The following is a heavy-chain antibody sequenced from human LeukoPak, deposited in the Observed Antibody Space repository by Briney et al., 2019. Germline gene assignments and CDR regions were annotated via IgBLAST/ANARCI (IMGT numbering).Heavy chain of an antibody. CDR1: GFTFSSYA. V-gene: IGHV3-23*01. CDR2: ISGSGGST. D-gene: IGHD2-15*01. J-gene: IGHJ5*02. CDR3: AKSVVVVAPGWFDP. Sequence: GGSLRLSCAGSGFTFSSYALSWVRKAPGKGLEGVSAISGSGGSTYYADSVKGRFTISRDNSKNTLYLQMNSLRAEDTAVYYCAKSVVVVAPGWFDPWGQGTLVTVSS.